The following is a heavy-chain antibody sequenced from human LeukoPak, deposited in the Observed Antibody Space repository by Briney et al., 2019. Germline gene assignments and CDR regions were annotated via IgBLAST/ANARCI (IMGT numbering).Heavy chain of an antibody. CDR3: ARDPAYCGGDCYSRAGDY. Sequence: GASVKVSCKASGYTFTSYGISWVRQAPGQGLEWMGWISAYNGNTNYAQKLQGRVTMTTDTSTSTAYMELRSLRSDDTAVYYCARDPAYCGGDCYSRAGDYWGQGTLVTVSS. V-gene: IGHV1-18*01. J-gene: IGHJ4*02. CDR1: GYTFTSYG. D-gene: IGHD2-21*02. CDR2: ISAYNGNT.